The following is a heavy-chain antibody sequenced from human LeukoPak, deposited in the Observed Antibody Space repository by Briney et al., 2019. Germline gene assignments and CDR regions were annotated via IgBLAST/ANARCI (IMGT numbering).Heavy chain of an antibody. J-gene: IGHJ4*02. CDR1: GFTFSSYA. Sequence: GGSLRLSCAASGFTFSSYAMSWVRQAPGKGLEWVGRIKSKTDGGTTDYAAPVKGRFTISRDDSKNTLYLQMNSLKTEDTAVYYCTTDLDSSGYYHFDYWGQGTLVTVSS. CDR3: TTDLDSSGYYHFDY. CDR2: IKSKTDGGTT. D-gene: IGHD3-22*01. V-gene: IGHV3-15*01.